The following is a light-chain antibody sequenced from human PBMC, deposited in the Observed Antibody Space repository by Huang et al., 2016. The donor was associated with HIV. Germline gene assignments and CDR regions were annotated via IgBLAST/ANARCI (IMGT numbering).Light chain of an antibody. Sequence: EIVLTQSPGTLSLSAGERASLSCRANQSVSSKYLAWYQLKPDQSPRLLIYAASSRATGIPDRFSGSASGTTFTLTISGLETEDFAVYFCQQYGTSPYTFGQGTKLEIK. CDR3: QQYGTSPYT. V-gene: IGKV3-20*01. CDR1: QSVSSKY. J-gene: IGKJ2*01. CDR2: AAS.